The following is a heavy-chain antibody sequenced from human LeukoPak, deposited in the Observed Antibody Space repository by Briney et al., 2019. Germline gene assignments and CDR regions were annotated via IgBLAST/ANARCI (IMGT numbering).Heavy chain of an antibody. Sequence: GGSLRLSCAASGFTFSSYWMHWVRQVPGKGLVWVARINPGGSSITYADSVKGRFTISRDNAKNTLYLQMNSLRAEDTAVYYCARALAVAGTGGFDPWGQGTLVTVSS. CDR2: INPGGSSI. CDR1: GFTFSSYW. D-gene: IGHD6-19*01. J-gene: IGHJ5*02. CDR3: ARALAVAGTGGFDP. V-gene: IGHV3-74*01.